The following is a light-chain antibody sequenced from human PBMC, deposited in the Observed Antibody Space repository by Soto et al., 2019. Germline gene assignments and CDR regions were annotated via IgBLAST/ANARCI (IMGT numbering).Light chain of an antibody. CDR2: GAS. Sequence: ETVLTQSPGTLSLSPGERATLSCRASQSVSSSYLAWYQHKPSQAPSLLIYGASSSATGIPERFGGSGSGTDFTLTISRLEPEYFAVYYYQDYGSSSWTLGQGTKVEIK. J-gene: IGKJ1*01. CDR3: QDYGSSSWT. CDR1: QSVSSSY. V-gene: IGKV3-20*01.